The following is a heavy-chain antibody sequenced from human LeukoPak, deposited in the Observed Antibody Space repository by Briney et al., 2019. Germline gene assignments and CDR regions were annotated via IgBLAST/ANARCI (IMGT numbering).Heavy chain of an antibody. CDR2: TTSDETNK. Sequence: GGPLRLSCAASGFSFSSYAMHWVRQAAGKGLEWVAITTSDETNKHYADSVEGRFTISRDNSKNTLYLQMNSLRAEDTAVYYCARESGALRGYSFGLWGQGTLVTVSS. CDR1: GFSFSSYA. CDR3: ARESGALRGYSFGL. D-gene: IGHD5-18*01. J-gene: IGHJ4*02. V-gene: IGHV3-30-3*01.